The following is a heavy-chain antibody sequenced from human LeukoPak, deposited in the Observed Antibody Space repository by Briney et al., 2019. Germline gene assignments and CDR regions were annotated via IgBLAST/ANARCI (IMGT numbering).Heavy chain of an antibody. D-gene: IGHD3-22*01. J-gene: IGHJ3*02. Sequence: GGSLRLSCAASGSTFSSYGMHWVRQAPGKGLEWVAFIRYDGSNKYYADSVKGRFTISRDNSKNTLYLQMNSLRAEDTAVYYCAKAAHYYDSSGYAFDIWGQGTMVTVSS. CDR3: AKAAHYYDSSGYAFDI. CDR2: IRYDGSNK. V-gene: IGHV3-30*02. CDR1: GSTFSSYG.